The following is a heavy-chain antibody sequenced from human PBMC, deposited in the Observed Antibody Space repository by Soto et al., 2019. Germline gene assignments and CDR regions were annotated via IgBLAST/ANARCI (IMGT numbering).Heavy chain of an antibody. Sequence: SETLSLTSAVYGGTFSDYDWSWIRQPPGKGLEWIGEISHSGSTNYNPSLKSRVTISVDTSKNQFSLRLSSVTAADTAVYYCARAYSVYDFDYWGQGTLVTVSS. CDR2: ISHSGST. J-gene: IGHJ4*02. CDR1: GGTFSDYD. V-gene: IGHV4-34*01. CDR3: ARAYSVYDFDY. D-gene: IGHD1-26*01.